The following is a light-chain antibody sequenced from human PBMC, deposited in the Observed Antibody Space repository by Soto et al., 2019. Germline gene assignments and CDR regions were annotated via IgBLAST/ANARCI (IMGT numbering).Light chain of an antibody. CDR2: DTS. Sequence: EVVLTQSPATLSLAPGERATLSCRASQFLSSYLAWYQQKPGQPPRLLIYDTSNRATGIPARFSGSRSGTDFTLTISSLQAEDVAVYYCQHYYTVPVTFGQGTRLEIK. CDR3: QHYYTVPVT. V-gene: IGKV3-11*01. J-gene: IGKJ5*01. CDR1: QFLSSY.